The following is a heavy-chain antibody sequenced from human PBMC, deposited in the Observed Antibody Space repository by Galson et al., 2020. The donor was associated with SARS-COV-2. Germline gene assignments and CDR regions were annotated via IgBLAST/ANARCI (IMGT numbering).Heavy chain of an antibody. J-gene: IGHJ6*02. Sequence: SQTLSLTCAVFGGSFSGYSWTWIRQPPGKGLEWIGEINLSGRTRYNPSLKSRVSMPVDTSKNQFSLRLSSVTAADTAVYYWARGFDGLYDSSGFFGLGVFFYYGLDVWGQGTTVSVSS. CDR3: ARGFDGLYDSSGFFGLGVFFYYGLDV. D-gene: IGHD3-22*01. V-gene: IGHV4-34*01. CDR2: INLSGRT. CDR1: GGSFSGYS.